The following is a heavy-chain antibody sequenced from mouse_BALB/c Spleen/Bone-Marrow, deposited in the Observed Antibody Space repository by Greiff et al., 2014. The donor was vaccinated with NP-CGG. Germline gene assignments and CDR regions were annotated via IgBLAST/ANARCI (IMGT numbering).Heavy chain of an antibody. Sequence: QVQLQQSGAELMKPGASVTISCKATGYIFSSYWIAWIQQRPGNGLEWIGEILPGSGYTNYNEKFRDKATFTAETSSNIAYMQSSSLTSEDSAVYYCPRRAHYFCSGLDHWGQGTTLTVSS. CDR1: GYIFSSYW. CDR3: PRRAHYFCSGLDH. V-gene: IGHV1-9*01. CDR2: ILPGSGYT. J-gene: IGHJ2*01. D-gene: IGHD1-1*01.